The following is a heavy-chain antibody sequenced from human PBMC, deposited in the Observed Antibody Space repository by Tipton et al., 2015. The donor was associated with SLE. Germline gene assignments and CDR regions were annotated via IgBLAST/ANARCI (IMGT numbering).Heavy chain of an antibody. CDR2: INHSGST. D-gene: IGHD2-2*01. V-gene: IGHV4-34*01. Sequence: TLSLTCAVYGGSFSGYYWSWIRQPPGKGLEWIGEINHSGSTYYNPSLKSRVTISVDTSKNQFSLKLSSVTAADTAVYCCARLPNSRYYYYGMDVWGQGTTVTVSS. CDR1: GGSFSGYY. CDR3: ARLPNSRYYYYGMDV. J-gene: IGHJ6*02.